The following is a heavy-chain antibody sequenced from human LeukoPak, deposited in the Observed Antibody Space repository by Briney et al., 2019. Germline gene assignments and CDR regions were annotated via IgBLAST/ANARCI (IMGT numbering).Heavy chain of an antibody. J-gene: IGHJ4*02. V-gene: IGHV1-46*01. CDR3: ARDRAMVVTAIPPGYFDY. CDR2: INPSGGST. Sequence: ASVKVSCKASGYTFTSYYMHWVRQAPGQGLEWMGIINPSGGSTSYAQKFQGRVTMTRDTSTSTVYMELSSLRSEDTAVYYCARDRAMVVTAIPPGYFDYWGQGTLVTVSS. D-gene: IGHD2-21*02. CDR1: GYTFTSYY.